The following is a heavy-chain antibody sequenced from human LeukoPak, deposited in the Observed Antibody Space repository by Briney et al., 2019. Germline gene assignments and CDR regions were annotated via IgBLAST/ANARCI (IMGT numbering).Heavy chain of an antibody. V-gene: IGHV3-48*01. D-gene: IGHD2/OR15-2a*01. Sequence: GGSLRLSCAASGFTFSIYALNWVRQAPAKGLEWISYISESSDTKYADSVKGRFNIFRDNVKNGLYLQMNSLRVGDTGTYFCVRGAYYAAYWGQGTLVTVSS. CDR1: GFTFSIYA. CDR2: ISESSDT. J-gene: IGHJ4*02. CDR3: VRGAYYAAY.